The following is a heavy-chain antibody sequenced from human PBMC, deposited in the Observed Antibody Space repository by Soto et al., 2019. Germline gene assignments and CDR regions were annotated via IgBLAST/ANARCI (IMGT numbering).Heavy chain of an antibody. CDR1: GASIRSNNR. J-gene: IGHJ4*02. CDR3: ARGHNLLWFGELDRGAFDI. Sequence: SETLSLTCAVSGASIRSNNRWSWVRQPPGKGLEWIGEIFHSGSTNYNPSLKTRLTISVDKSKNQFSLKLSSVTAADTAVYYCARGHNLLWFGELDRGAFDIWGQGTLVTVSS. V-gene: IGHV4-4*02. D-gene: IGHD3-10*01. CDR2: IFHSGST.